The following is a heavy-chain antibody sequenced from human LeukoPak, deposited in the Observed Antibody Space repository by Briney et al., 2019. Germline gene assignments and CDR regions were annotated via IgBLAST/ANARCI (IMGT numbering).Heavy chain of an antibody. V-gene: IGHV4-34*01. D-gene: IGHD2-2*01. CDR1: GGSFSGYY. CDR2: INHSGST. Sequence: SETLSFTCAVYGGSFSGYYWSWIRQPPGKGLEWIGEINHSGSTNYNPSLKSRVTISVDTSKNQFSLKLSSVTAADMAVYYCARGHIVVVPAAIFFWFDPWGQGTLVTVSS. J-gene: IGHJ5*02. CDR3: ARGHIVVVPAAIFFWFDP.